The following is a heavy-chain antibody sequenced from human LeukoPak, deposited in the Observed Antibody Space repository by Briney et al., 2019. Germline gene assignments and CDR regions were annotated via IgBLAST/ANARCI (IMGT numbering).Heavy chain of an antibody. J-gene: IGHJ4*02. CDR3: ARAGQFISARPITFDY. CDR2: IYYSGST. D-gene: IGHD6-6*01. Sequence: SETLSLTCTVSGGSISSSSYYWGWIRQPPGKGLEWIGYIYYSGSTNSNPSLKSRVTISLDTSKNQFSLKLSSVTAADTAVYYCARAGQFISARPITFDYWGQGSLVTVSS. V-gene: IGHV4-61*05. CDR1: GGSISSSSYY.